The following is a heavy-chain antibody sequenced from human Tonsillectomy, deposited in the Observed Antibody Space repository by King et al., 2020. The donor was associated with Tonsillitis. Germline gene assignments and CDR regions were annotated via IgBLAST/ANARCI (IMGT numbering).Heavy chain of an antibody. CDR3: ARDHHMIVVVTATKTGGGMDV. CDR2: ISYDGSNK. J-gene: IGHJ6*02. D-gene: IGHD3-22*01. CDR1: GFTFSSYA. Sequence: VQLVESGGGVVQPGRSLRLSCAASGFTFSSYAMHWVRQAPGKGLEWVAVISYDGSNKYYADSVKGRFTISRDNSKNTLYLQMNSLRAEDTAVYYCARDHHMIVVVTATKTGGGMDVWGQGTTVTVSS. V-gene: IGHV3-30*04.